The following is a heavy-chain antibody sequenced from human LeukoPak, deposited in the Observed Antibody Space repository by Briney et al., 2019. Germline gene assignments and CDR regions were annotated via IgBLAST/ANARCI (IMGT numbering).Heavy chain of an antibody. D-gene: IGHD4-17*01. J-gene: IGHJ5*02. CDR3: ARDSYGDYNWFDP. Sequence: GASVKVSCTASGYTFTGYYMHWVRQAPGQGLEWMGWINPNSGGTNYAQKFQGRVTMTRDTSISTAYMELSRLRSDDTAVYYCARDSYGDYNWFDPWGQGTLVTVSS. CDR2: INPNSGGT. V-gene: IGHV1-2*02. CDR1: GYTFTGYY.